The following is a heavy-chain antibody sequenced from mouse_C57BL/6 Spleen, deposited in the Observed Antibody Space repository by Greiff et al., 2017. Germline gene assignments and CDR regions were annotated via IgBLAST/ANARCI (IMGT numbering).Heavy chain of an antibody. Sequence: EVQLQQSGPELVKPGASVKIPCKASGYTFTDYNMDWVKQSHGKSLEWIGDINPNNGCTIYNQKFKGKATLTVDKSSSTAYMELRSLTSEDTAVYYGARRGRFFDYWGQGTTLTVSS. CDR3: ARRGRFFDY. J-gene: IGHJ2*01. V-gene: IGHV1-18*01. CDR1: GYTFTDYN. CDR2: INPNNGCT.